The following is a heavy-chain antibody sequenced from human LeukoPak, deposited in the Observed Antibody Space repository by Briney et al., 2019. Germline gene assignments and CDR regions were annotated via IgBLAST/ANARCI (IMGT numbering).Heavy chain of an antibody. D-gene: IGHD6-19*01. CDR2: INYSGNT. V-gene: IGHV4-59*01. J-gene: IGHJ4*02. CDR1: AGTISSYY. CDR3: ARSSGWSFFDC. Sequence: SETLSLTCTGSAGTISSYYWSWIRQTPGKGLKWIGSINYSGNTDYRHSLNSRLTISVDTSKTQFSLRLRSVTAADTAVYYCARSSGWSFFDCWGQGSLVTVSS.